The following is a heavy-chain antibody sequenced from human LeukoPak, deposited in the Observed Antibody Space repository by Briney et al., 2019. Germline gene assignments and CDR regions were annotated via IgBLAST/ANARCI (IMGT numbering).Heavy chain of an antibody. J-gene: IGHJ3*02. D-gene: IGHD5-24*01. CDR1: GFTFRNYA. CDR2: ISDIT. V-gene: IGHV3-23*01. CDR3: AKRRWTYHDAIDS. Sequence: GGSLRLSCEASGFTFRNYAMSWVRQTPGKGLEWVSGISDITYYADSVKGRFSISRDNSKNMLNLQMNSLRLEDTAVYFCAKRRWTYHDAIDSWGHGTMIIVSS.